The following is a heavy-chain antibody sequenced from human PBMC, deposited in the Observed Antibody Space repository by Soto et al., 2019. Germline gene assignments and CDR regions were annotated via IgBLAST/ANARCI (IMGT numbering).Heavy chain of an antibody. D-gene: IGHD2-15*01. CDR3: TTDLWRKAVVVGSTGYFNP. CDR2: IKSKSDGGKT. V-gene: IGHV3-15*01. J-gene: IGHJ5*02. Sequence: PGGSLRLSCAASGFTFSDAWMSWVRQAPGKGLDWVGRIKSKSDGGKTEYAAPVRGRFTNSRDDSKNTLYLQMNSLKTEEPAVYYCTTDLWRKAVVVGSTGYFNPWGQGTPVTVSS. CDR1: GFTFSDAW.